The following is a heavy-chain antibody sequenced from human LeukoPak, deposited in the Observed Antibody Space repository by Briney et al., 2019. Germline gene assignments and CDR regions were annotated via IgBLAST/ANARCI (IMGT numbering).Heavy chain of an antibody. CDR2: ISGSGAGT. Sequence: GGSLRLSCAASGFTLSSYAMNWVRQAPGKGLEWVSGISGSGAGTYYADSVKGRFTISRDNSKGTLYLHINSLRAEDTAVYYCAKSGYSGYDFRNFDYWGQGTLVTVSS. J-gene: IGHJ4*02. V-gene: IGHV3-23*01. CDR3: AKSGYSGYDFRNFDY. CDR1: GFTLSSYA. D-gene: IGHD5-12*01.